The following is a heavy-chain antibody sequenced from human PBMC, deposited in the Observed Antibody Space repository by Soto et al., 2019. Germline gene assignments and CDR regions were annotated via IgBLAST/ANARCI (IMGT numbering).Heavy chain of an antibody. J-gene: IGHJ4*02. V-gene: IGHV3-23*01. CDR2: FSAGGRA. CDR3: AKESLTEHYGDTLFDY. D-gene: IGHD4-17*01. Sequence: EVQLLESGGGLVQPGGSLRLSCEASGFSFSNYALSWVRQSPGKGLEWVSTFSAGGRAYYADSVKGRFTIAKDTSKNTLHLQASILRAEDTAVYYCAKESLTEHYGDTLFDYWGQGTRVTVSS. CDR1: GFSFSNYA.